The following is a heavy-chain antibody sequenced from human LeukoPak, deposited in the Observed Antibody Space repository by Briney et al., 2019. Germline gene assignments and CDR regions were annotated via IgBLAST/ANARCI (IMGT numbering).Heavy chain of an antibody. V-gene: IGHV1-18*01. CDR2: ISAYNGNT. CDR1: GYTFTSYG. J-gene: IGHJ1*01. D-gene: IGHD3-16*02. CDR3: ARGPRYDYVWGSYRFTSEYFQH. Sequence: GASVKVSCKASGYTFTSYGISWVRQAPGQGLEWMGWISAYNGNTNYAQKLQGRVTMTTDQSTSTAYMELSSLESEDTAVYYCARGPRYDYVWGSYRFTSEYFQHRGQGTLVTVSS.